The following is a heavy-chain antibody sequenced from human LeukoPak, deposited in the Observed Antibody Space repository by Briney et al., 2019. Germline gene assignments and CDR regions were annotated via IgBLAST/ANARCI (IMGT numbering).Heavy chain of an antibody. CDR1: GFIVSSNY. V-gene: IGHV3-53*01. J-gene: IGHJ6*02. D-gene: IGHD1-14*01. CDR3: VPRSGGMDV. Sequence: GGSLRLSCAASGFIVSSNYMSWVRQAPGKGLEWVSVIYGGGSTYYADSVKGRFTISRDNSKNTLYLQMNSLRAEDTAVYYCVPRSGGMDVWGQGTTDIVSS. CDR2: IYGGGST.